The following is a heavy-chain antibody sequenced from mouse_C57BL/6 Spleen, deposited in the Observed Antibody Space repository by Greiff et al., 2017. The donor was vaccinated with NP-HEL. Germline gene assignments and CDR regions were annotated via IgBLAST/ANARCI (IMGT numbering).Heavy chain of an antibody. CDR1: GYTFTDHT. J-gene: IGHJ1*03. CDR3: ARRDGSSYGYFDV. D-gene: IGHD1-1*01. V-gene: IGHV1-78*01. CDR2: IYPRDGST. Sequence: QVQLQQSDAELVKPGASVKLSCKASGYTFTDHTIHWMKQRPEQGLEWIGYIYPRDGSTKYNEKFKGKATLTADKSSSTAYMQLNSLTSADSAVYFCARRDGSSYGYFDVWGTGTTVTVSS.